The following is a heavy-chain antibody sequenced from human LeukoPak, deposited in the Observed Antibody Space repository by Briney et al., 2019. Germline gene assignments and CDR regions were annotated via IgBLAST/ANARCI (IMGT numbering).Heavy chain of an antibody. CDR1: GYTFTSYY. CDR2: INPSGGST. D-gene: IGHD3-3*01. Sequence: ASVKVSCKASGYTFTSYYMHWVRQAPGQGLEWMGIINPSGGSTSYAQKFQGRVTMTRDTSTSTVYMELSSLRAEDTAVYYCARDRSGDDDFWSGYYTNYFDPWGQGTLVTVSS. V-gene: IGHV1-46*01. J-gene: IGHJ5*02. CDR3: ARDRSGDDDFWSGYYTNYFDP.